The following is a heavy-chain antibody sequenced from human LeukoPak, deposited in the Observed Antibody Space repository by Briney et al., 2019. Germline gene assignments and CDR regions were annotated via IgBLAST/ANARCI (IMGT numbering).Heavy chain of an antibody. D-gene: IGHD3-10*01. J-gene: IGHJ4*02. CDR2: INPNSGVT. V-gene: IGHV1-2*02. CDR1: GYTFTGYY. CDR3: ARWEGIWFGDGTDY. Sequence: VASVKVSCKASGYTFTGYYMHWVRQAPGQGLEWMGWINPNSGVTNFAQKFQGRVTMTRDTSINTVYMQLSRLRSDDTAVYYCARWEGIWFGDGTDYWGQGTLVTVSS.